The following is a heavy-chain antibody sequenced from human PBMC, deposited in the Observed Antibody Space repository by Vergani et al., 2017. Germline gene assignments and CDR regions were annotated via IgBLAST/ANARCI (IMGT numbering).Heavy chain of an antibody. CDR1: GGSISSYY. Sequence: QVQLQESGPGLVKPSETLSLTCTVSGGSISSYYWSWIRQPPGKGLEWIGHIYYSGSTNYNPSLKSRVTISVDTSKNQFSLKLSSVTAADTAVYYCARSSPARKWIQLWLESFDYWGQGTLVTVSS. D-gene: IGHD5-18*01. J-gene: IGHJ4*02. V-gene: IGHV4-59*01. CDR2: IYYSGST. CDR3: ARSSPARKWIQLWLESFDY.